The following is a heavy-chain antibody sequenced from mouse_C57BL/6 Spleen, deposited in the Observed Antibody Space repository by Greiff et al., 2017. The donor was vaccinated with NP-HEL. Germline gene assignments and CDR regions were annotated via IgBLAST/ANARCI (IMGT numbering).Heavy chain of an antibody. CDR3: ANYYGSSYEYAMDY. D-gene: IGHD1-1*01. Sequence: DVKLVESGGGLVKPGGSLKLSCAASGFTFSDYGMHWVRQAPEKGLEWVAYISSGSSTIYYADTVKGRFTISRDNAKNTLFLQMTSLRSEDTAMYYCANYYGSSYEYAMDYWGQGTSVTVSS. CDR1: GFTFSDYG. V-gene: IGHV5-17*01. CDR2: ISSGSSTI. J-gene: IGHJ4*01.